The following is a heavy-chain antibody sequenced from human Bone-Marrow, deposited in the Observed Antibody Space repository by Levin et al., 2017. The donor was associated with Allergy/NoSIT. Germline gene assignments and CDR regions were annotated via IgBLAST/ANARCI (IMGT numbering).Heavy chain of an antibody. V-gene: IGHV3-23*01. D-gene: IGHD3-22*01. J-gene: IGHJ5*02. CDR1: GFTFSSYA. CDR3: AKDPYYYDSSGWFDP. Sequence: GGSLRLSCAASGFTFSSYAMSWVRQAPGKGLEWVSAISGSGGSTYYADSVKGRFTISRDNSKNTLYLQMNSLRAEDTAVYYCAKDPYYYDSSGWFDPWGQGTLVTVSS. CDR2: ISGSGGST.